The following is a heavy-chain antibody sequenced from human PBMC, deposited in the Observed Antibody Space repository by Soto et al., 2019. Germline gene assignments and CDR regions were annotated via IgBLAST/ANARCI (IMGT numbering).Heavy chain of an antibody. V-gene: IGHV1-8*01. CDR3: ARGRRVATTIFGVVIIPFDY. CDR2: MNPNSGNT. CDR1: GYTFTSYD. D-gene: IGHD3-3*01. Sequence: ASVKVSCKASGYTFTSYDINWVRQATGQGLEWMGWMNPNSGNTGYAQKFQGRVTMTRNTSISTAYMELSSLRSEDTAAYYCARGRRVATTIFGVVIIPFDYWGQGTLVTVSS. J-gene: IGHJ4*02.